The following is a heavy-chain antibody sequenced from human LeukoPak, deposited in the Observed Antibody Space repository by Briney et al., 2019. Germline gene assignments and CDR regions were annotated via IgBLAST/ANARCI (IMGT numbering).Heavy chain of an antibody. D-gene: IGHD5-18*01. CDR3: ARDTSYSYGYGVFDY. Sequence: GGSLRLSCAASGFTFSSYAMHWVRQAPGKGLEWVAVISYDGSNKYYADSVKGRFTISRDNSKNTLYLQMNSLRAEDTAVYYCARDTSYSYGYGVFDYWGQGTLVTVSS. J-gene: IGHJ4*02. V-gene: IGHV3-30-3*01. CDR2: ISYDGSNK. CDR1: GFTFSSYA.